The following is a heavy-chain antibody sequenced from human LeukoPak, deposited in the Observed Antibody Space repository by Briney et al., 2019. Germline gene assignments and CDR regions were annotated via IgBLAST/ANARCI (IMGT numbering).Heavy chain of an antibody. CDR1: GFTFSSYW. D-gene: IGHD4-17*01. J-gene: IGHJ4*02. V-gene: IGHV3-7*01. CDR2: IKQDGSEK. Sequence: GGSLRLSCAASGFTFSSYWMSWVRQAPGKGLEWVANIKQDGSEKYYVDSVKGRFTISRDNAKISLYLQMNSLRAEDTAVYYCARDAGRTVTTRGEIDYWGQGTLVTVSS. CDR3: ARDAGRTVTTRGEIDY.